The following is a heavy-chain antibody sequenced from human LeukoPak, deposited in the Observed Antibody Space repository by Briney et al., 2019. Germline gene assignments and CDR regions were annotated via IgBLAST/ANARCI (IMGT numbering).Heavy chain of an antibody. CDR2: INSGGSSS. V-gene: IGHV3-74*01. CDR3: ARGGSGIEY. J-gene: IGHJ4*02. D-gene: IGHD3-10*01. CDR1: GFTFSSYW. Sequence: GGSLRLSCAASGFTFSSYWMYWVRQAPGKGLVWVSRINSGGSSSGYADSVKGRFTISRDNAKNTLYLQMNNLRAEDTALYYCARGGSGIEYWGQGTLVTVSS.